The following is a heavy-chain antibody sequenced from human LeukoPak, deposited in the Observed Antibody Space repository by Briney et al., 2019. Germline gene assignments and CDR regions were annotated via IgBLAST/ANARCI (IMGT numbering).Heavy chain of an antibody. V-gene: IGHV3-64*01. CDR2: ISSNGGST. CDR1: GFTFSSYA. J-gene: IGHJ4*02. CDR3: ARVSYYGSGSYYTQYYFDY. D-gene: IGHD3-10*01. Sequence: GGSLRLSCAASGFTFSSYAMHWVRQAPGKGLEYVSAISSNGGSTYYANSVKGRFTISRDNSKNTLYLQMGSLRAEDMAVYYCARVSYYGSGSYYTQYYFDYWGQGTLVTVSS.